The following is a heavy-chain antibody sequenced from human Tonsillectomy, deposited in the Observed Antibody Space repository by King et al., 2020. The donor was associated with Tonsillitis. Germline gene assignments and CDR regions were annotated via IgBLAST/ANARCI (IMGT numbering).Heavy chain of an antibody. V-gene: IGHV4-38-2*01. CDR1: GYSISTGYY. CDR2: IYHTGTT. J-gene: IGHJ6*01. D-gene: IGHD3-10*01. CDR3: ARGFYYGSGYALDV. Sequence: QMQESGPGLVKPSETLSLTCVVSGYSISTGYYWGWIRQSPGKGLQWIGSIYHTGTTYYNTSLKSRVTISIDTSKNQFSLKLSSVTAADTAMYYCARGFYYGSGYALDVWGHGTTVTVSS.